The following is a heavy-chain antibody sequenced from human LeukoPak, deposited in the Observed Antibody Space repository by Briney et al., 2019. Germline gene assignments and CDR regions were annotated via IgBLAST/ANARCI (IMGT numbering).Heavy chain of an antibody. J-gene: IGHJ4*02. CDR3: VTHYFDSSGPKKNY. Sequence: SETLSLTYAVYGGSFSGYYWSWIRQPPGKGLEWIGEINHSGSTNYNPSLKSRVTISVDTSKKQLSLKLSSVTAADTAVYYCVTHYFDSSGPKKNYWGQGTLVTVSS. CDR1: GGSFSGYY. V-gene: IGHV4-34*01. D-gene: IGHD3-22*01. CDR2: INHSGST.